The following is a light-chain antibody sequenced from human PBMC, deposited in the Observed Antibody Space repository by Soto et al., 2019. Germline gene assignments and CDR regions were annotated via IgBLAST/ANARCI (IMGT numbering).Light chain of an antibody. Sequence: EIVMTQSPGTLSVSPGERATLSCRASQSVSNNLAWYQQKPGQAPRLLIYGASTRATGIPARFSGSGSGTEFTLTISSLQSEDFAVYYCQQYNNWPPYTFGQWTTLEIK. CDR3: QQYNNWPPYT. V-gene: IGKV3-15*01. CDR1: QSVSNN. J-gene: IGKJ2*01. CDR2: GAS.